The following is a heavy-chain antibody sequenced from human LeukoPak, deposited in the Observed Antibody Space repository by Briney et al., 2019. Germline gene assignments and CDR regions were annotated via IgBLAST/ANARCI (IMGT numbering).Heavy chain of an antibody. D-gene: IGHD3-10*01. V-gene: IGHV3-53*01. CDR3: ARGTYGSGSYYGYYYYGMDV. J-gene: IGHJ6*02. Sequence: GGSLRLSCAASGFTFSTYALTWVRQAPGKGLEWVSVIYSGGSTYYADSVKGRFTISRDNSKNKLYLQMNSLRAEDTAVYYCARGTYGSGSYYGYYYYGMDVWGQGTTVTVSS. CDR2: IYSGGST. CDR1: GFTFSTYA.